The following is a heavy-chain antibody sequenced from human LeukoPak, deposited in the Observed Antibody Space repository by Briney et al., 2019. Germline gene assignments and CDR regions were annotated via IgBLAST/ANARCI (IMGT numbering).Heavy chain of an antibody. CDR2: IKQDGSEK. Sequence: PGGSLRLSCAASGFTFSSYWMSWVRQAPGKGLEWVANIKQDGSEKYYVDSVKGRFTISRDNAKNSLYLQMNSLRAEDTAVYYCARGGLWFGELFPDYWGQGTLVTVSS. J-gene: IGHJ4*02. D-gene: IGHD3-10*01. CDR3: ARGGLWFGELFPDY. V-gene: IGHV3-7*01. CDR1: GFTFSSYW.